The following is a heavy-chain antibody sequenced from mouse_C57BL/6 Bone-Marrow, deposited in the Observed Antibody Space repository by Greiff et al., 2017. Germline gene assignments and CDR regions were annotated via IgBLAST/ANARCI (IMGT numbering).Heavy chain of an antibody. V-gene: IGHV2-9-1*01. CDR3: ARKDPCPYYAMDY. CDR1: GFSLTSYA. Sequence: VQVVESGPGLVAPSQSLSITCTVSGFSLTSYAISWVRQPPGKGLEWLGVIWTGGGTNYTSALKSRLSISKDNSKSQVFLKMNSLQTDDTARYYCARKDPCPYYAMDYWGQGTSVTVSS. CDR2: IWTGGGT. J-gene: IGHJ4*01.